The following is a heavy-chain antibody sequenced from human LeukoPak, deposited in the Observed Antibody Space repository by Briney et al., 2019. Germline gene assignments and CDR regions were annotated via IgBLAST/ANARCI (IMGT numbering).Heavy chain of an antibody. Sequence: PGGSLRLSCAASGFTFSSYWMHRVRQAPGKGLVWVSRINSDGSSTSYADSVKGRFTISRDNAKNTLYLQMNSLRAEDTAVYYCARRNRQDAFDIWGQGTMVTVSS. CDR1: GFTFSSYW. J-gene: IGHJ3*02. V-gene: IGHV3-74*01. CDR3: ARRNRQDAFDI. CDR2: INSDGSST.